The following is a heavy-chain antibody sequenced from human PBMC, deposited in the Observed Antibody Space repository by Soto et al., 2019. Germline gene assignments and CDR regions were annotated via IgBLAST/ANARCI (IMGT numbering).Heavy chain of an antibody. CDR1: SGSISSSYCY. D-gene: IGHD3-16*01. CDR2: IYYTGST. Sequence: QLQLQESGPGLVKPSESLSLTCTVSSGSISSSYCYWGWIRQPPGKGLEWIGAIYYTGSTYYNPPLQSRVTISVDTSKNQFSLKMSSVTAADTAVYFCARQAGAFGYYMDVWGKGATVTVSS. J-gene: IGHJ6*03. CDR3: ARQAGAFGYYMDV. V-gene: IGHV4-39*01.